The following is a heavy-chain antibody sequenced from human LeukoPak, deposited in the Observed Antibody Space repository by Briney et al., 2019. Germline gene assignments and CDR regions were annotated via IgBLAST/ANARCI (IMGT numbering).Heavy chain of an antibody. J-gene: IGHJ4*02. CDR1: GFTFSNAW. V-gene: IGHV4-34*01. CDR3: ARAPDYGDYVDY. D-gene: IGHD4-17*01. CDR2: INHSGST. Sequence: GSLRLSCAASGFTFSNAWMNWVRQPPGKGLEWIGEINHSGSTNYNPSLESRVTISVDTSKNQFSLKLSSVTAADTAVYYCARAPDYGDYVDYWGQGTLVTVSS.